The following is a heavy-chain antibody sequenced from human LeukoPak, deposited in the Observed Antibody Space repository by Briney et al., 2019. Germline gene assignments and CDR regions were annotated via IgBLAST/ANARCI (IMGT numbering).Heavy chain of an antibody. J-gene: IGHJ4*02. D-gene: IGHD4-23*01. CDR1: GGSISSGSYY. Sequence: SQTLSLTCTDSGGSISSGSYYWSWIRQPAGKGLEWIGRIYTSGSTNYNPSLKSRVTISVDTSKNQFSLKLSSVTAADTAVYYCARARWLSTYYFDYWGQGTLVTVSS. CDR2: IYTSGST. CDR3: ARARWLSTYYFDY. V-gene: IGHV4-61*02.